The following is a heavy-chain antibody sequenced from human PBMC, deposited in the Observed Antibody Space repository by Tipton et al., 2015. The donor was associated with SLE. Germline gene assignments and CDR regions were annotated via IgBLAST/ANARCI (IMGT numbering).Heavy chain of an antibody. CDR3: ARAEMTTEGSVFYYYVDV. J-gene: IGHJ6*03. CDR1: GDSISSYY. CDR2: VYYSGGT. D-gene: IGHD5-24*01. V-gene: IGHV4-59*01. Sequence: LRLSCTISGDSISSYYWNWIRQPPGKGLEWLGYVYYSGGTNYNPSVRSRVTISVDTSKNQFSLQLTSVTAADTAVYYCARAEMTTEGSVFYYYVDVWGKGTTVTVSS.